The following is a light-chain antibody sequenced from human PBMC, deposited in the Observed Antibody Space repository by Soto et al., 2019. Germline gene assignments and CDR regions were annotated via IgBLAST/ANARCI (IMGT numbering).Light chain of an antibody. CDR2: AAS. J-gene: IGKJ4*01. V-gene: IGKV1-39*01. Sequence: DIHMTQSPSSLSASVGHIFTITCRASQSISTNLNWFQQKPGKAPKLLIYAASSLQSGVPSRFSGSGSGTDFTLTISSLQPEDFATYYCQQLSTSPSTFGGGTKVDIK. CDR3: QQLSTSPST. CDR1: QSISTN.